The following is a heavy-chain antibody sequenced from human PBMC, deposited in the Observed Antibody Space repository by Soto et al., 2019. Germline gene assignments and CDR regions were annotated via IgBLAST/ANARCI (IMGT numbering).Heavy chain of an antibody. V-gene: IGHV3-21*01. CDR2: ISSSSSYI. Sequence: SGGSLRLSCAASGFTFSSYSMNWVRQAPGKGLEWVSSISSSSSYIYYADSVKGRFTISRDNAKNSLYLQMNSLRAEDTAVYYCARGRPKTYGSAFDPRGQRTLVTVSS. CDR1: GFTFSSYS. D-gene: IGHD3-10*01. CDR3: ARGRPKTYGSAFDP. J-gene: IGHJ5*02.